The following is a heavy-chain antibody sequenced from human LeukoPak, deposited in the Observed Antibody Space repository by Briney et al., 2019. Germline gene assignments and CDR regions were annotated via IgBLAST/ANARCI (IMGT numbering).Heavy chain of an antibody. CDR3: ARAVGTSRNFFDY. Sequence: SETLSLTCTVSGGSISSYYWSWIRQPAGEGLEWIGRIYTSGNTNYNPSLKSRVTMSVDTSKNQFFLKLTSVTAADTAVYYCARAVGTSRNFFDYWGQGTLVTVSS. CDR1: GGSISSYY. V-gene: IGHV4-4*07. CDR2: IYTSGNT. J-gene: IGHJ4*02. D-gene: IGHD4-23*01.